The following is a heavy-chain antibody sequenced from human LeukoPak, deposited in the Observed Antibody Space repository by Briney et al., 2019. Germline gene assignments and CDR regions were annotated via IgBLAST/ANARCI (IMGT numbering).Heavy chain of an antibody. V-gene: IGHV4-30-4*08. Sequence: PSQTLSLTCTVSGGSISSGGDFWSWIRQLPGKGLEWIGYIYYSGSTYYNPSLKSRVTISVDTSKNQFSLKLSSVTAADTAVYYCARGTHDYSNYRGYYFDYWGQGTLVTVSS. D-gene: IGHD4-11*01. J-gene: IGHJ4*02. CDR2: IYYSGST. CDR1: GGSISSGGDF. CDR3: ARGTHDYSNYRGYYFDY.